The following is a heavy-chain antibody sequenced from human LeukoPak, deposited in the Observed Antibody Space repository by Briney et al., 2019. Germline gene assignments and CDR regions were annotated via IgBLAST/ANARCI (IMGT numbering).Heavy chain of an antibody. V-gene: IGHV1-2*02. CDR1: GYTFTGYY. D-gene: IGHD3-22*01. CDR3: ARDHRGVGSSGYPIDY. J-gene: IGHJ4*02. Sequence: GASVKVSCKASGYTFTGYYMHWVRQAPGQGLEWMGWINPNSGGTNYAQKFQGRVTMTRDTSISTVYMELSRLRSDDTAVYYCARDHRGVGSSGYPIDYWGQGTLVTVSS. CDR2: INPNSGGT.